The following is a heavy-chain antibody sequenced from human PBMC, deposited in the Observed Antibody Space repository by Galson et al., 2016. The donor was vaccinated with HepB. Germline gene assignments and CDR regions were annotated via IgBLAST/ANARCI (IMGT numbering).Heavy chain of an antibody. V-gene: IGHV3-33*01. CDR1: GFTFSSFG. CDR2: IWYDGSNK. D-gene: IGHD3-10*01. J-gene: IGHJ5*02. CDR3: ARDYVPGA. Sequence: SLRLSCAASGFTFSSFGMYWVRQAPGKGLEWVAVIWYDGSNKYYADSVKGRFTISRDNARHSLYLEMNSLRGEDTAMYYCARDYVPGAWGQGVLVTVSS.